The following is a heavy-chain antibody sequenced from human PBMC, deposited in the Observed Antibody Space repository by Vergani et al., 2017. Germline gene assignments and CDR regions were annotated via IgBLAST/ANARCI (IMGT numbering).Heavy chain of an antibody. CDR2: IRYDGSNK. CDR1: GFTFSSYG. CDR3: AKDRGSSGWPHYYYYYGMDV. D-gene: IGHD6-19*01. V-gene: IGHV3-30*02. J-gene: IGHJ6*02. Sequence: QVQLVESGGGVVQPGGSLRLSCAASGFTFSSYGMHWVRQAPGKGLEWVAFIRYDGSNKYSADSVKGRFTISRDNSKNTLYLQMNSLRAEDTAVYYCAKDRGSSGWPHYYYYYGMDVWGQGTTVTVSS.